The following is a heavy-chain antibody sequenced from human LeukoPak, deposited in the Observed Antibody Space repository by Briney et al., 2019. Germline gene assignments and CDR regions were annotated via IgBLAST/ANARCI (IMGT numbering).Heavy chain of an antibody. CDR3: ARDRKWELISISNCFDP. Sequence: KESSKASCYTFTTYGISWWRRAPGEGLLWMVGIISYNGNTNYAQKLQGRVTMPTHTSTSTASMELRRLRSDDTAVYYFARDRKWELISISNCFDPWGQGTLVTVSS. CDR1: CYTFTTYG. CDR2: IISYNGNT. J-gene: IGHJ5*02. D-gene: IGHD1-26*01. V-gene: IGHV1-18*01.